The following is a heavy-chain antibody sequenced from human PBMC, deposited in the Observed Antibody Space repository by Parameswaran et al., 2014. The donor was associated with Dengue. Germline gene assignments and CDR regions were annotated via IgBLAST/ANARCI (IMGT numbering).Heavy chain of an antibody. J-gene: IGHJ4*02. D-gene: IGHD3-3*01. V-gene: IGHV1-46*01. Sequence: WVRQAPGQGLEWMGIINPSGGSTSYAQKFQGRVTMTRDTSTSTVYMELSSLRSEDTAVYYCARVRGNYDFWSGYYFDYWGQGTLVTVSS. CDR3: ARVRGNYDFWSGYYFDY. CDR2: INPSGGST.